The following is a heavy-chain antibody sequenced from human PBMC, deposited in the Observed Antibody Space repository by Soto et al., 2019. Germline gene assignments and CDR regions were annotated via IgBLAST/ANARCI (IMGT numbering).Heavy chain of an antibody. J-gene: IGHJ5*02. CDR2: IYATGTT. CDR3: VRDGTKTLRDWFDP. Sequence: SETLSLTCTISGASISGFYWSWIRKSAGKGLEWIGRIYATGTTDYNPSLKSRVMMSVDTSKKQFSLKLRSVTAADTAVYYCVRDGTKTLRDWFDPWGQGISVTVSS. D-gene: IGHD1-1*01. CDR1: GASISGFY. V-gene: IGHV4-4*07.